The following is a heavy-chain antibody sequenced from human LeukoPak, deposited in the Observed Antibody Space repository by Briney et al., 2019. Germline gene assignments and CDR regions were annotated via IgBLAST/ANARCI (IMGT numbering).Heavy chain of an antibody. D-gene: IGHD3-10*01. CDR2: IYYSGST. J-gene: IGHJ4*02. CDR3: ARGAYYYGSGSYYLFDY. Sequence: SETLSLTCTVSGGSISSGDYYWSWIRQPPGKGLEWIGYIYYSGSTYYNPSLKSRVTISVDTSKNQFSLKLSSVTAADTAVYYCARGAYYYGSGSYYLFDYWGQGTLVTVSS. V-gene: IGHV4-30-4*01. CDR1: GGSISSGDYY.